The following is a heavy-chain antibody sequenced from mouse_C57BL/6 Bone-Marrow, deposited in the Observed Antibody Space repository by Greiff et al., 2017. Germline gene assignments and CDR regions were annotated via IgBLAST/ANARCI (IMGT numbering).Heavy chain of an antibody. D-gene: IGHD1-1*01. CDR3: ARGYGSSYWYFDV. CDR1: GFNIKDYY. Sequence: EVQLQQSGAELVKPGASVKLSCTASGFNIKDYYMHWVKQRTEQGLEWIGRIDPEDGETKYAPTFQGKATITADTSSNTAYLQLSSLTSEDTAVYYCARGYGSSYWYFDVRGTGTTVTVSS. CDR2: IDPEDGET. J-gene: IGHJ1*03. V-gene: IGHV14-2*01.